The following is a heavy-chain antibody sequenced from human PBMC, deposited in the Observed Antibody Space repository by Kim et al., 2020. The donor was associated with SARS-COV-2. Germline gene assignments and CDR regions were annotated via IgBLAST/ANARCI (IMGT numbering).Heavy chain of an antibody. CDR1: GFTFDSDW. D-gene: IGHD2-2*01. Sequence: AASGFTFDSDWMSWFRQAPGKGPEWVASIKQDGSEKSHVDSVKGRFTISRDNTENSVYLQMNSLRDEDTAIYYCAKTSRSRPGDYWGPGTLAT. J-gene: IGHJ4*02. CDR2: IKQDGSEK. CDR3: AKTSRSRPGDY. V-gene: IGHV3-7*03.